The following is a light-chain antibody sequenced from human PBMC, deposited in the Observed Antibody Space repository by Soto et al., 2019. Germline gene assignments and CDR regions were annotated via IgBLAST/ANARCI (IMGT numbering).Light chain of an antibody. J-gene: IGKJ1*01. CDR3: MQGTHSPWT. Sequence: DVVMTQTPLSSPVTLGQPAAFSCRSSQSLVHSDGNTYLSWLHQRPGQPPRLLIYKISDRVSGVPDRFSGSGAGTDFTLTICRVEAEDVGVYYCMQGTHSPWTFGQGTKVDIK. V-gene: IGKV2-24*01. CDR1: QSLVHSDGNTY. CDR2: KIS.